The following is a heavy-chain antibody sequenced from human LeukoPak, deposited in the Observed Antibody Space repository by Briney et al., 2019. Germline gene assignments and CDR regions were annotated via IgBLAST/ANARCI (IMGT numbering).Heavy chain of an antibody. J-gene: IGHJ4*02. D-gene: IGHD6-13*01. V-gene: IGHV3-21*04. CDR1: GFTFSSYS. CDR2: ISSSSSYI. CDR3: ARSVPYGTTWYGRSDC. Sequence: GGSLRLSCAASGFTFSSYSMNWVRQAPGKGLEWVSSISSSSSYIYYADSVKGRFTISRDNAKNSLYLQMNSLRVEDTAIYYCARSVPYGTTWYGRSDCWGQGTQVTVSS.